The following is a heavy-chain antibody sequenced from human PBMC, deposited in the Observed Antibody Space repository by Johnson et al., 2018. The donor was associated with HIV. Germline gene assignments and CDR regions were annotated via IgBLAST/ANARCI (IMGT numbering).Heavy chain of an antibody. D-gene: IGHD3-10*01. V-gene: IGHV3-30*02. J-gene: IGHJ3*02. CDR3: ARDASYYGSANDAFDI. CDR1: GFTFSSYG. Sequence: VQLVESGGRLVQPGWSLRLSCAASGFTFSSYGMHWVRQAPGKGLEWVAFIRYDGSNKYYADSVKGRFTISRDNSKNTLYLQMNSLRAEDTAVYYCARDASYYGSANDAFDIWGQGTMVTVSS. CDR2: IRYDGSNK.